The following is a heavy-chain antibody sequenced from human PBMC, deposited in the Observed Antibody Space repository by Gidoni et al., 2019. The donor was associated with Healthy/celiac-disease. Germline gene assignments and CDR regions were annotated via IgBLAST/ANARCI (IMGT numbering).Heavy chain of an antibody. CDR3: ARATDIVVVVANAFDI. Sequence: QVQLQESGPGLAKPSQTLSLTCTVSGGSISSVGYYWSWIRQHPGKGLEWIGYIYYSGSTYYNPSLKSRVTISVDTSKNQFSLKLSSVTAADTAVYYCARATDIVVVVANAFDIWGQGTMVTVSS. V-gene: IGHV4-31*03. D-gene: IGHD2-15*01. J-gene: IGHJ3*02. CDR1: GGSISSVGYY. CDR2: IYYSGST.